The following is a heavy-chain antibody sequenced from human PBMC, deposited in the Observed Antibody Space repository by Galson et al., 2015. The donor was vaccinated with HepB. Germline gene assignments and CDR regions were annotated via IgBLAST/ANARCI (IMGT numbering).Heavy chain of an antibody. CDR2: VIPIPGTT. Sequence: SVKVSCKASGGTSTNYAISWVRQAPGQGPEWLGGVIPIPGTTNYAQKFQGRLTITADESTSTASMELSSLRSEDTAVYYGAREYCDGTTCPDPYYLGYWGQGTRVTVSS. D-gene: IGHD2-21*01. J-gene: IGHJ4*02. V-gene: IGHV1-69*13. CDR1: GGTSTNYA. CDR3: AREYCDGTTCPDPYYLGY.